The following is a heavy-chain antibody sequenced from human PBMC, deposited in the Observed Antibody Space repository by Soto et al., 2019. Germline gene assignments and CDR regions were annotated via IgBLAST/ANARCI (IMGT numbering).Heavy chain of an antibody. V-gene: IGHV3-7*01. CDR3: ARVGLAAAGTSYYYYYYMDV. CDR1: GFTFSSYW. Sequence: GGSLRLSCAASGFTFSSYWMSWVRQAPGKGLEWVANIKQDGSEKYYVDSVKGRFTISRDNAKNSLYLQMNSLRAEDTAVYYCARVGLAAAGTSYYYYYYMDVWGKGTTVTVSS. CDR2: IKQDGSEK. D-gene: IGHD6-13*01. J-gene: IGHJ6*03.